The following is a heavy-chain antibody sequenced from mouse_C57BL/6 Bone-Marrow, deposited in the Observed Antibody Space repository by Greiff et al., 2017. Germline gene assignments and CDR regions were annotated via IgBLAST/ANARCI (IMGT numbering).Heavy chain of an antibody. D-gene: IGHD1-1*01. CDR1: GFTFSDYG. CDR3: ARSIYYYGSSYDWYFDV. V-gene: IGHV5-17*01. J-gene: IGHJ1*03. Sequence: EVQLMESGGGLVKPGGSLKLSCAASGFTFSDYGMHWVRQAPEKGLEWVAYISSGSSTIYYADTVKGRFTISRDNAKNTLFLQMTSLRSEDTAMYYCARSIYYYGSSYDWYFDVWGTGTTVTVSS. CDR2: ISSGSSTI.